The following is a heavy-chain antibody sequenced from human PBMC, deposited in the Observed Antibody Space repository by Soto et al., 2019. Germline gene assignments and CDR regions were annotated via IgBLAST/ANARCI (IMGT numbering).Heavy chain of an antibody. CDR1: GFTSSSFV. Sequence: QVQLVESGGGVVQPGTSLRLSCAASGFTSSSFVIHWVRQAPGKGLEWLTVISSDGNNKYYADSVKGRFTISRDNSKKTLYLQVNSLRAEDRVVYFCANERGVRDEVDSWGQGTMVTVS. CDR2: ISSDGNNK. V-gene: IGHV3-30*18. D-gene: IGHD3-10*01. CDR3: ANERGVRDEVDS. J-gene: IGHJ3*02.